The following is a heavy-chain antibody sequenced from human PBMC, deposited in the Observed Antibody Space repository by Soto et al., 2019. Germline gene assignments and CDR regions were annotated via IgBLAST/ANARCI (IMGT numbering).Heavy chain of an antibody. CDR3: AKGPDIVPTIGDY. V-gene: IGHV3-23*01. CDR2: VTGSGNRT. CDR1: GFTFNNYA. Sequence: GSLRLSCATSGFTFNNYAMNWVRQAPGKGLDWVSGVTGSGNRTYYADSVKGRFTIFRDNSKNTLYLQMNSLRAEDTAVYYCAKGPDIVPTIGDYWGQGTLVTVSS. D-gene: IGHD5-12*01. J-gene: IGHJ4*02.